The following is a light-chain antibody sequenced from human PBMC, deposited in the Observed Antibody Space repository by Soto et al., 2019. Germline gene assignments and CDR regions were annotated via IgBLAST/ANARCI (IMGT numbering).Light chain of an antibody. CDR1: QSIRSY. CDR3: QHDHSPPRIT. CDR2: AAS. Sequence: DIQMTQSPSSLSAVVGDRVTITCRTSQSIRSYLNWYQQKSGKAPKLLISAASNLQSGVPSRFSGSGSGTDFTRTISGLQPEDVSANKCQHDHSPPRITFGQGPRLEIK. V-gene: IGKV1-39*01. J-gene: IGKJ5*01.